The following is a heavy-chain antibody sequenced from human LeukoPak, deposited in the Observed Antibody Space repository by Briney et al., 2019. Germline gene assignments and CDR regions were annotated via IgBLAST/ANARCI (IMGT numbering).Heavy chain of an antibody. CDR3: AREARLKWYY. CDR2: IYSGGST. J-gene: IGHJ4*02. D-gene: IGHD2-8*01. V-gene: IGHV3-66*02. Sequence: PGGSLRLSCAASSFTLSSNYMSWFRRAPWKWLEWVSVIYSGGSTYYADSVKGRFTISRDNSKNTLYLQMNSLRAEDTAVYYCAREARLKWYYWGQGTLVTVSS. CDR1: SFTLSSNY.